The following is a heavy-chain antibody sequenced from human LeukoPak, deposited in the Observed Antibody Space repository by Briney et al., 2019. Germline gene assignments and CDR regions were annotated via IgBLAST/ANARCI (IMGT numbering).Heavy chain of an antibody. CDR2: INSDGSIT. D-gene: IGHD4-23*01. J-gene: IGHJ1*01. V-gene: IGHV3-74*01. Sequence: PGGSLRLSCAASGFTFTTYWMHWVRQAPGKGLVWVSHINSDGSITSYADSVKGRFTISRDNSKNTLYLQMNSLRAEDTAVYYCAKAHTVVTPIEYFQHWGQGTLVTVSS. CDR3: AKAHTVVTPIEYFQH. CDR1: GFTFTTYW.